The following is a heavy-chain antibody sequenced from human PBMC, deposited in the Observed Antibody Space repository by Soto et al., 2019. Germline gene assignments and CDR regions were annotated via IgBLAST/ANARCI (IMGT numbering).Heavy chain of an antibody. CDR2: IYYSGST. V-gene: IGHV4-31*03. D-gene: IGHD2-2*01. J-gene: IGHJ4*02. CDR1: GGSISSGGYY. Sequence: SXTLSLTCTVSGGSISSGGYYWSWIRQHPGKGLEWIGYIYYSGSTYYNPSLKSRVTISVDTSKDQFSLKLSSVTAADTAVYYCARSSTSANYFDYWGQGTLVTVSS. CDR3: ARSSTSANYFDY.